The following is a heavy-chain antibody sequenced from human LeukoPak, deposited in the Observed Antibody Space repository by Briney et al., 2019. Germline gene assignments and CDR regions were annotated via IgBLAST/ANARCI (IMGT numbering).Heavy chain of an antibody. CDR2: ISATGDIT. CDR1: GFTFSSYA. CDR3: AKAGIGVVGYFDY. J-gene: IGHJ4*02. D-gene: IGHD6-19*01. V-gene: IGHV3-23*01. Sequence: GGSLRLSCAASGFTFSSYAMTWVRQAPGKGLQWVSAISATGDITYYADSVRGRFTISRDNSKNTLYLQMNSLRDEDTALYYCAKAGIGVVGYFDYWGQGTLVTVSS.